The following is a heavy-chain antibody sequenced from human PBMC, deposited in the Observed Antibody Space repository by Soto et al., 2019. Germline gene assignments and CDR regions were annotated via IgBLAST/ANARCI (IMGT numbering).Heavy chain of an antibody. CDR3: ARTRSHPTYYDYVWGSWDGWSDP. CDR2: IYHSGST. D-gene: IGHD3-16*01. J-gene: IGHJ5*02. Sequence: SETLSLTCAVSGGSISSGGYSWSWIRQPPGKGLEWIGYIYHSGSTYYNPSLKSRVTISVDRSKNQFSLKLSSVTAADTAVYYCARTRSHPTYYDYVWGSWDGWSDPWGQGTLVTVSS. V-gene: IGHV4-30-2*01. CDR1: GGSISSGGYS.